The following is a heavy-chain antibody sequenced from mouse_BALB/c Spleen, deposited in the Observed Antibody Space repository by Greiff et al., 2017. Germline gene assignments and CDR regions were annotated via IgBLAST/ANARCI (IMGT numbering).Heavy chain of an antibody. CDR1: GFTFSSYT. J-gene: IGHJ3*01. V-gene: IGHV5-12-2*01. CDR3: ARHDPSGYAWFAY. Sequence: EVQGVESGGGLVQPGGSLKLSCAASGFTFSSYTMSWVRQTPEKRLEWVAYISNGGGSTYYPDTVKGRFTISRDNAKNTLYLQMSSLKSEDTAMYYCARHDPSGYAWFAYWGQGTLVTVSA. D-gene: IGHD3-1*01. CDR2: ISNGGGST.